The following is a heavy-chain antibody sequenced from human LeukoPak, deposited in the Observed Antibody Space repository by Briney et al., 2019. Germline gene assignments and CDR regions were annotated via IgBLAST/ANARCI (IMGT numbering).Heavy chain of an antibody. CDR2: ISGSGGST. D-gene: IGHD3-16*02. J-gene: IGHJ3*02. CDR3: AKDQGLITFGGVIVMRNAFDI. V-gene: IGHV3-23*01. CDR1: GFTFSSYA. Sequence: PGGSLRLSCAASGFTFSSYAMSWVRRAPGKGLEWVSAISGSGGSTYYADSVKGRFTISRDNSKNTLYLQMNSLRAEDTAVYYWAKDQGLITFGGVIVMRNAFDIWGQGTMVTVSS.